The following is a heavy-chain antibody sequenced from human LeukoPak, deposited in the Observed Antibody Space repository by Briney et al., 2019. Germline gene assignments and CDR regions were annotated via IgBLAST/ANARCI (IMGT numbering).Heavy chain of an antibody. J-gene: IGHJ5*02. Sequence: ASVKVSCKASGYTFTCYYMHWVRQAPGQGLEWMGIINPSGGSTSYAQKFQGRVTMTRNMSTSTVYMELSSLRSEDTAVYYCARARGACSSTSCYKLGYWFDPWGQGTLVTVSS. D-gene: IGHD2-2*02. CDR1: GYTFTCYY. CDR3: ARARGACSSTSCYKLGYWFDP. V-gene: IGHV1-46*01. CDR2: INPSGGST.